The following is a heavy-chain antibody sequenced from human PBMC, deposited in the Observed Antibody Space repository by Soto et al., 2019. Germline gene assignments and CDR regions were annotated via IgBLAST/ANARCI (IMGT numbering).Heavy chain of an antibody. J-gene: IGHJ6*02. CDR3: ARGGLRYFDWLFPEGPSMDV. CDR2: ISSNGGST. Sequence: GGSLRLSCAASGFTFSSYAMHWVRQAPGKGLEYVSAISSNGGSTYYANSVKGRFTISRDNSKNTLYLQMGSLRAEDMAVYYCARGGLRYFDWLFPEGPSMDVWGQGTTVTVSS. V-gene: IGHV3-64*01. D-gene: IGHD3-9*01. CDR1: GFTFSSYA.